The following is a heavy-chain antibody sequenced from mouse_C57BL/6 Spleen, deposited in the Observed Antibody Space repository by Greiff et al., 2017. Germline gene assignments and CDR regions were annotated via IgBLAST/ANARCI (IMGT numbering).Heavy chain of an antibody. CDR2: IYPGDGDT. CDR3: TVYSNYVPWFAY. CDR1: GYAFSSSW. D-gene: IGHD2-5*01. J-gene: IGHJ3*01. Sequence: VKLQQSGPELVKPGASVKISCKASGYAFSSSWMNWVKQRPGKGLEWIGRIYPGDGDTNYNGKFKGKATLTADKSSSTAYMQLSSLTSEDSAVXFCTVYSNYVPWFAYWGQGTLVTVSA. V-gene: IGHV1-82*01.